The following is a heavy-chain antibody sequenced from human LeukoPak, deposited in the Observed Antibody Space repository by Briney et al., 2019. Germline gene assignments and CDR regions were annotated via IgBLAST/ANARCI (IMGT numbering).Heavy chain of an antibody. Sequence: GASVTVSCTASGYTFTSYAMNWVRQAPGQGLEWMGWINTNTGNPTYAQGFTGRFVFSLDTSVSTAYLQISSLKAEDTAVYYCASEVAVAGTKDFDYWGQGTLVTVSS. V-gene: IGHV7-4-1*02. CDR2: INTNTGNP. J-gene: IGHJ4*02. D-gene: IGHD6-19*01. CDR3: ASEVAVAGTKDFDY. CDR1: GYTFTSYA.